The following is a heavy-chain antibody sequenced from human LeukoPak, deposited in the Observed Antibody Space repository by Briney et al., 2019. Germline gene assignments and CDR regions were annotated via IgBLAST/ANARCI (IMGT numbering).Heavy chain of an antibody. V-gene: IGHV1-46*01. D-gene: IGHD6-13*01. CDR3: ARTGYSSSWYYPPIDY. CDR1: GYTFTSYY. Sequence: GASVTVSCKASGYTFTSYYMHWVRQAPGQGLEWMGIINPSGGSTSYAQKFQGRVTMTRDTSTSTVYMELSSLRSEDTAVYYCARTGYSSSWYYPPIDYWGQGTLVTVSS. CDR2: INPSGGST. J-gene: IGHJ4*02.